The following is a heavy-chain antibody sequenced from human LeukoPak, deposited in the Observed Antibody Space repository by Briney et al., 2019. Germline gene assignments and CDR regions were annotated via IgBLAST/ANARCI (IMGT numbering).Heavy chain of an antibody. CDR1: GGTFSSYA. CDR2: IIPILGTA. J-gene: IGHJ4*02. Sequence: SVKVSCKASGGTFSSYAISWVRQAPGQGLEWMGRIIPILGTANYAQKFQGRVTITADKSTSTAYMELSSLRSEDTAVYYCARERGQGYYYDSSGSPGDYWGQGTLVTVSS. D-gene: IGHD3-22*01. CDR3: ARERGQGYYYDSSGSPGDY. V-gene: IGHV1-69*04.